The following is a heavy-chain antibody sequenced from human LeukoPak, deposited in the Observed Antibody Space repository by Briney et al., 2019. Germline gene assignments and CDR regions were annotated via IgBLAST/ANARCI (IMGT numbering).Heavy chain of an antibody. CDR2: INPNSGGT. D-gene: IGHD1-26*01. Sequence: GASVKVSCKASGYTFTGYYMHWVRQAPGQGLEWMGWINPNSGGTNYAQKFQGWVTMTRDTSISTAYMELSSLRSEDTAVYYCARGLVGATLQLGYWGQGTLVTVSS. J-gene: IGHJ4*02. CDR1: GYTFTGYY. V-gene: IGHV1-2*04. CDR3: ARGLVGATLQLGY.